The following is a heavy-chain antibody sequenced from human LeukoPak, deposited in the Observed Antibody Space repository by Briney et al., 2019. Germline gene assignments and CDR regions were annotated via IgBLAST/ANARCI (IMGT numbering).Heavy chain of an antibody. CDR1: GYTFTSYG. D-gene: IGHD1-26*01. J-gene: IGHJ3*02. V-gene: IGHV1-18*01. Sequence: ASVKASCKASGYTFTSYGISWVRQAPGQGLEWMGWISAYNGNTNYAQKLQGRVTMTTDTSTSTAYMELRSLRSDDTAVYYCARELKVEASAAFDIWGQGTMVTVSS. CDR2: ISAYNGNT. CDR3: ARELKVEASAAFDI.